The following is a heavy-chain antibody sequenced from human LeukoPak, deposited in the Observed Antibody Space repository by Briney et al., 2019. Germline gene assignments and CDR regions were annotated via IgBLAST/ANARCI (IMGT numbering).Heavy chain of an antibody. V-gene: IGHV4-39*01. CDR3: ARHIGYCSSTSCYHHFDY. D-gene: IGHD2-2*01. J-gene: IGHJ4*01. Sequence: SETLSLTCTVSGGSISSYYWSWIRQPPGKGLEWIGRIYYSGSTYYNPSLKSRVTISVDTSKNQFSLKLSSVTAADTAVYYCARHIGYCSSTSCYHHFDYWGQGTLVTVSS. CDR1: GGSISSYY. CDR2: IYYSGST.